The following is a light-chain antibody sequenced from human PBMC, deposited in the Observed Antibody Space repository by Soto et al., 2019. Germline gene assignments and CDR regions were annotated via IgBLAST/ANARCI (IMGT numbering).Light chain of an antibody. CDR1: NSDVGGYNY. Sequence: QSVLTQPSSVSGSPGQSITISFTGTNSDVGGYNYVSWYQQHPGKAPKLMIYDVSNRPSGVSNRFSGSKSGNTASLTISGLQAEDEADYYCSSYTSSSTPYVFGTGTKVTVL. CDR2: DVS. V-gene: IGLV2-14*01. CDR3: SSYTSSSTPYV. J-gene: IGLJ1*01.